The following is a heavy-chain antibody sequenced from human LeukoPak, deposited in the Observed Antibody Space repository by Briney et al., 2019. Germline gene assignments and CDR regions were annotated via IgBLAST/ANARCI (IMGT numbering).Heavy chain of an antibody. Sequence: GGSLRLSCAASGFTFSSYSMNWVRQAPGKGLEWVSYISSSSSTIYYADSVKGRFTISRDNAKNSLYLQMNSLRTEDTAVYYCARGNSGSYWGQGTLVTVSS. D-gene: IGHD1-26*01. CDR1: GFTFSSYS. J-gene: IGHJ4*02. CDR3: ARGNSGSY. CDR2: ISSSSSTI. V-gene: IGHV3-48*01.